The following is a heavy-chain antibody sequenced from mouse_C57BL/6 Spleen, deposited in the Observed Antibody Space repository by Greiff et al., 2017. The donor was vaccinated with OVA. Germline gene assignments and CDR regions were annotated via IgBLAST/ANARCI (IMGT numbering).Heavy chain of an antibody. J-gene: IGHJ4*01. CDR3: ARNCGSSYDYAMDY. Sequence: DVKLVESGGGLVKPGGSLKLSCAASGFTFSDYGMHWVRQAPEKGLEWVAYISSGSSTIYYADTVKGRFTISSDNAKNTLFLQMTSLRSEDTAMYYCARNCGSSYDYAMDYWGQGTSVTVSS. CDR2: ISSGSSTI. CDR1: GFTFSDYG. D-gene: IGHD1-1*01. V-gene: IGHV5-17*01.